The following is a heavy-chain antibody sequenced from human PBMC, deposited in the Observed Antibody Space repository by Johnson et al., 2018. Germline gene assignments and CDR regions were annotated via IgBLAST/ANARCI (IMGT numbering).Heavy chain of an antibody. CDR3: ARANYYDSSGYNVGFQH. Sequence: QVQLVQSGAEVKKPGASVKVSCKASGNTFTSYDINWVRQATGQGLEWMGRMNPNSGNTVYAQKFQSRVSMTRNTSNVPDYGELSSLRSEDTAVFYCARANYYDSSGYNVGFQHWGQGTLVTVSS. D-gene: IGHD3-22*01. CDR1: GNTFTSYD. V-gene: IGHV1-8*01. J-gene: IGHJ1*01. CDR2: MNPNSGNT.